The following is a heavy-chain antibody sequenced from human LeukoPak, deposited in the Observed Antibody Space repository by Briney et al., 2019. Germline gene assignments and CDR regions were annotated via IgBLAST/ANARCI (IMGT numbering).Heavy chain of an antibody. Sequence: GGSLRLSCAAPGFTFSSYAMHWVRQAPGKGLEWVAVISYDGSNKYYADSVKGRFTISRDNSKNTLYLQMNSLRAEDTAVYYCARVTGYSYAFDYWGQGTLVTVSS. CDR3: ARVTGYSYAFDY. J-gene: IGHJ4*02. V-gene: IGHV3-30-3*01. D-gene: IGHD5-18*01. CDR2: ISYDGSNK. CDR1: GFTFSSYA.